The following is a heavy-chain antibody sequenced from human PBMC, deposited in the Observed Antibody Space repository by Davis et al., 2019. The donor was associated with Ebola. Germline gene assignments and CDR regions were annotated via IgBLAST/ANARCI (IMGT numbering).Heavy chain of an antibody. CDR2: IGPSGNSF. Sequence: GESLKISCEVSGFTFSDYYMSWIRQAPGKGLEWIAYIGPSGNSFYCADSVKGRFTISRDNAKNSLYLQMDSLRAEDTAVYFCAKDYWPHSDYYYGMDVWGQGTTVTVSS. D-gene: IGHD2-8*02. CDR1: GFTFSDYY. CDR3: AKDYWPHSDYYYGMDV. J-gene: IGHJ6*02. V-gene: IGHV3-11*04.